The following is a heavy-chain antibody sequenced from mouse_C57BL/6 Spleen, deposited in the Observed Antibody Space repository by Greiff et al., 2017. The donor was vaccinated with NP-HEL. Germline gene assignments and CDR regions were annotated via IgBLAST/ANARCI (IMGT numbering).Heavy chain of an antibody. CDR2: IDPEDGDT. D-gene: IGHD1-1*01. J-gene: IGHJ3*01. V-gene: IGHV14-1*01. CDR3: TTPYYGSSYGFAY. Sequence: EVQLQQSGAELVRPGASVKLSCTASGFNIKDYYMHWVKQRPEQGLEWIGRIDPEDGDTEYAPKFQGKATMTADTSSNTAYLQLSSLTSEDTAVYYCTTPYYGSSYGFAYWGQGTLVTVSA. CDR1: GFNIKDYY.